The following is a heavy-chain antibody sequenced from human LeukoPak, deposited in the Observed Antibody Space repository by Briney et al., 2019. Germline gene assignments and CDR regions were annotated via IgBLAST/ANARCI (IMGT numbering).Heavy chain of an antibody. D-gene: IGHD3/OR15-3a*01. CDR3: AKLDSSLLSYFDC. CDR1: GFTFSSYG. Sequence: PGGSLRLSCAASGFTFSSYGMHWVRQAPGKGLEWVAFIRYDGSNKYYADSVKGRFTISRDNSKNTLYLQMNSLRAEDTAVYYCAKLDSSLLSYFDCWGQGTLVTVSS. CDR2: IRYDGSNK. J-gene: IGHJ4*02. V-gene: IGHV3-30*02.